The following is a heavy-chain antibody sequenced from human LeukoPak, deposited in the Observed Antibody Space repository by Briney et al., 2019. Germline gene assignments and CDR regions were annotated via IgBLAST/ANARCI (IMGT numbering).Heavy chain of an antibody. CDR3: AIISSGWYRDAFDI. D-gene: IGHD6-19*01. CDR1: GGSIRSSYYY. Sequence: SETLSLTCTVSGGSIRSSYYYWGWIRQPPGKGLEWIGSIYDSGSTYYNPSLKSRVTISVDTSKNQFSLKLSSVTAADTAVYYCAIISSGWYRDAFDIWGQGTMVTVSS. J-gene: IGHJ3*02. CDR2: IYDSGST. V-gene: IGHV4-39*01.